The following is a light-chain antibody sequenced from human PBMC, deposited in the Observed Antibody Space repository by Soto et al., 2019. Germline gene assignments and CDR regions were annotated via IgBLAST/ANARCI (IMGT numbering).Light chain of an antibody. Sequence: EIVLTQSPGTLSLSPGERATLSCRASQSVSSNYLAWYQQKPGQAPRLLIYGASRRATGISDRFSGSGSGTDFTLTISRLEPEDFAVYYCQQYGSSPWTFGQGTKVEIK. CDR3: QQYGSSPWT. CDR2: GAS. V-gene: IGKV3-20*01. CDR1: QSVSSNY. J-gene: IGKJ1*01.